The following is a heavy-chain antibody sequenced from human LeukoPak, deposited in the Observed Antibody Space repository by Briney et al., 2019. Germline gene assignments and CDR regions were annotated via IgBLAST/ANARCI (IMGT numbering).Heavy chain of an antibody. Sequence: GASVKVSCKASRYTLTSYYMHWVRQAPGQGLEWMGIINPSGGSTSYAQKLQSRVTMTTDTSTSTAYMELRSLRSDDTAVYYCARDREIGSYLAGDWGQGTLVTVSS. CDR3: ARDREIGSYLAGD. D-gene: IGHD1-26*01. V-gene: IGHV1-46*01. CDR1: RYTLTSYY. CDR2: INPSGGST. J-gene: IGHJ4*02.